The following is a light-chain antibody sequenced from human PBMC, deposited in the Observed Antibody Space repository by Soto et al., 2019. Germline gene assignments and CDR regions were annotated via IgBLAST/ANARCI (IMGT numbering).Light chain of an antibody. V-gene: IGLV2-14*01. J-gene: IGLJ1*01. CDR2: DVS. Sequence: QSVLTQSASVSGSPGQSITISCTGTSSDVGGYNYVSWYQQHPGKAPKLMIYDVSNRPSGVSNRFSGSKSGNTASLTISGLQAEDEADYYCSSYTSSSTLGYVFGTGTKLTVL. CDR3: SSYTSSSTLGYV. CDR1: SSDVGGYNY.